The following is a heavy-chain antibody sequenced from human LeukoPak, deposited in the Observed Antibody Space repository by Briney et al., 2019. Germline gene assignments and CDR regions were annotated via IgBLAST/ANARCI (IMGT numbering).Heavy chain of an antibody. J-gene: IGHJ4*02. CDR2: ISAYNGNT. CDR3: ARGTYYDFWSGQTPLYYFDY. Sequence: GASVKVSCKASGYTFTSYGISWVRQAPGQGLEWMGWISAYNGNTNYAQKLQGRVTMTTDTSTSTAYMELRSLGSDDTAVYYCARGTYYDFWSGQTPLYYFDYWGQGTLVTVSS. D-gene: IGHD3-3*01. CDR1: GYTFTSYG. V-gene: IGHV1-18*01.